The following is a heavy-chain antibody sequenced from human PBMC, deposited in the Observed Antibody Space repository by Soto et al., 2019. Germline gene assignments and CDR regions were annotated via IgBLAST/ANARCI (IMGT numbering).Heavy chain of an antibody. V-gene: IGHV3-74*01. CDR3: VDPYFFDY. D-gene: IGHD2-2*03. CDR2: INSDGSGT. CDR1: GFTFSSHW. J-gene: IGHJ4*02. Sequence: PGGSLRLSCAASGFTFSSHWMHWVRQAPGKGLVWVSRINSDGSGTSYADSVKGRFTISRDNAKNTLYLQMNSLRAEDTALYYCVDPYFFDYWGQGTLVTVSS.